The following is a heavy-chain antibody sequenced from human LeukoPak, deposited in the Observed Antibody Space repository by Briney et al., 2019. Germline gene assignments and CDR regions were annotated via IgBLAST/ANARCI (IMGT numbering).Heavy chain of an antibody. Sequence: SETLSLTCTVSGGSISSYYWSWIRQPPGKGLEWIGYIYYSGCTNYNPSLKSRVTISVDTSKNQFSLKLSSVTAADTAVYYCASRSYWGQGTLVTVSS. J-gene: IGHJ4*02. CDR3: ASRSY. V-gene: IGHV4-59*01. CDR1: GGSISSYY. CDR2: IYYSGCT.